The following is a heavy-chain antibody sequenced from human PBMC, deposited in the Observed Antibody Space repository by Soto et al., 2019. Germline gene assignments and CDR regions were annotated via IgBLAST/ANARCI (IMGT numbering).Heavy chain of an antibody. CDR3: AKSKMATPRYYFDY. CDR1: GFTFSSYA. Sequence: EVQLLESGGGLVQPGGSLRLSCAASGFTFSSYAMSWVRQAPGKGLEWVSAIRGSGGSTYYEDSVKGRFTISRDNYKNTLYLQMNSLRAEDTAVYYCAKSKMATPRYYFDYWGQGTLVTVSS. D-gene: IGHD5-12*01. J-gene: IGHJ4*02. V-gene: IGHV3-23*01. CDR2: IRGSGGST.